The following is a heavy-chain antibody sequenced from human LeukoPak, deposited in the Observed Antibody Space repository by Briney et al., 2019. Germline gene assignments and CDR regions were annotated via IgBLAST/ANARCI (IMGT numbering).Heavy chain of an antibody. V-gene: IGHV3-66*01. Sequence: GGSLRLSCAASGFTVSSNYMSWVRQAPGKGLEWVSVIYSGGSTYYADSVKGRFTISRDNSKNTLYLQMNSLRAEDTAVYYCASPAYDSSGYYYFDYWGQGTLVTVSS. J-gene: IGHJ4*02. CDR2: IYSGGST. D-gene: IGHD3-22*01. CDR3: ASPAYDSSGYYYFDY. CDR1: GFTVSSNY.